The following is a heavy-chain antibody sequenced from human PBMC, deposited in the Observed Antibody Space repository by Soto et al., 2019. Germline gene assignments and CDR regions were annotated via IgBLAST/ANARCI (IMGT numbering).Heavy chain of an antibody. CDR1: GYTFTSYA. CDR3: AREGSHDAFNI. J-gene: IGHJ3*02. CDR2: INAGNGNT. V-gene: IGHV1-3*01. D-gene: IGHD1-26*01. Sequence: ASVKVSCKASGYTFTSYAMHWVRQAPGQRLEWMGWINAGNGNTKYSQKFQGRVTITRDTSASTAYMELSSLRSEDTAVYYCAREGSHDAFNIWGQGTMVAVSS.